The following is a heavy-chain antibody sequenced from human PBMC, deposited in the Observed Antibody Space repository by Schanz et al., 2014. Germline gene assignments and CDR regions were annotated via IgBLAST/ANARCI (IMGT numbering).Heavy chain of an antibody. CDR1: GFTFSGFW. CDR3: ARKVVATIGGYYDN. V-gene: IGHV3-23*01. Sequence: EVQLLESGGGLVQPGGSLRLSCAASGFTFSGFWMTWVRQAPGKGLEWVSAISGSGGSTYYADSVKGRFTISRDNSKNTLFLQMNSLRAEDTAVYYCARKVVATIGGYYDNWGQGTLVIVSS. D-gene: IGHD5-12*01. J-gene: IGHJ4*02. CDR2: ISGSGGST.